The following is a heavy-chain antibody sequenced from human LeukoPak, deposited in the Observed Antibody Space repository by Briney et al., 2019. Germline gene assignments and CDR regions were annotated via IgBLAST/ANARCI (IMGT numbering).Heavy chain of an antibody. CDR2: IIPIFGTA. CDR1: GGTFSSYA. V-gene: IGHV1-69*13. D-gene: IGHD4-23*01. CDR3: AREWATVVTHSYYYGMDV. J-gene: IGHJ6*02. Sequence: RASVKVSCKASGGTFSSYAISWVRQAPGQGLEWMGGIIPIFGTANYAQKFQGRVTITADESTSTAYMELSSLRSEDTAVYYCAREWATVVTHSYYYGMDVWGQGTTVTVSS.